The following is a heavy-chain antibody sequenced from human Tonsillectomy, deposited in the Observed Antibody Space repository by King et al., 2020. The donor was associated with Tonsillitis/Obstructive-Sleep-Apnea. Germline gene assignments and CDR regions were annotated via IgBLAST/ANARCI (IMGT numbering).Heavy chain of an antibody. J-gene: IGHJ3*02. D-gene: IGHD1-26*01. Sequence: EVQLVESGGGLIKPGGSLRLSCAASGFTFSSYSMNWVRQAPGKGLEWISSISSSSGYIYYADSLKGQVTVSRDNAKNSLYVQMTSLRAEDTAVYYCAGGHSGSNLRADGFDIWWHRTTVIVSS. CDR2: ISSSSGYI. CDR1: GFTFSSYS. V-gene: IGHV3-21*06. CDR3: AGGHSGSNLRADGFDI.